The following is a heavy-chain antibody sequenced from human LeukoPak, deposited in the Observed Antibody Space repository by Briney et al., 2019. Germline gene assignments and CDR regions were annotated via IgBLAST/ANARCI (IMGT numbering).Heavy chain of an antibody. CDR2: IIPNPGIS. D-gene: IGHD5-12*01. J-gene: IGHJ4*02. V-gene: IGHV1-69*04. CDR1: GGTFSGYA. Sequence: SVKVSCKASGGTFSGYAIGWVRQTPGQGLEWMGRIIPNPGISNYAQKFQGRVTSTADKSTSTAYMELSSLKSEDTAVYYCARDRGYSGYDLDYFDYWGQGTLVTVSS. CDR3: ARDRGYSGYDLDYFDY.